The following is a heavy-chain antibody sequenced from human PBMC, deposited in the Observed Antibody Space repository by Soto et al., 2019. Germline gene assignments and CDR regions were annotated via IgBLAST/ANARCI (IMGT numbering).Heavy chain of an antibody. V-gene: IGHV1-69*13. CDR2: IIPIFGTA. Sequence: SVKVSCKASGGTFSSYAISWVRQAPGQGLEWMGGIIPIFGTANYAQKFQGRVTITADESTSTAYMELSSLRSEDTAVYYCAREGGREAAALFDYWGQGTLVTVSS. CDR1: GGTFSSYA. J-gene: IGHJ4*02. D-gene: IGHD6-13*01. CDR3: AREGGREAAALFDY.